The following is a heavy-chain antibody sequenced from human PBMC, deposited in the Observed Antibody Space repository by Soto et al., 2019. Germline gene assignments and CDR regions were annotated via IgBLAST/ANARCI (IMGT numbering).Heavy chain of an antibody. D-gene: IGHD3-22*01. J-gene: IGHJ3*02. CDR3: ARVRSSGYYFDAFDI. CDR2: ISSSSSTI. Sequence: EVQLVESGGGLVQPGGSLRLSCAASGFTFSSYSMNWVRQAPGKGLEWVSYISSSSSTIYYADSVKGRFTISRDNAKNSLYLQMNSLRDEDTAVYYCARVRSSGYYFDAFDIWGQGTMVTVSS. CDR1: GFTFSSYS. V-gene: IGHV3-48*02.